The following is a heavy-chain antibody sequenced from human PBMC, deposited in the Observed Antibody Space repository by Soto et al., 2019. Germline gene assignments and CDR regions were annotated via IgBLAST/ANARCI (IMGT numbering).Heavy chain of an antibody. J-gene: IGHJ4*01. Sequence: EVQLVESGGGLVKPGGSLGFSGAASGFPFGNAWINWFPQAQGRGLEGVGRIKSKAAAGRTDFAAFLKGRFAISRDDSKDMMYMQMNSLNSEDTAVYYCTTDSLFTMKLVRFDYWGHGTLVTVSS. CDR2: IKSKAAAGRT. V-gene: IGHV3-15*07. D-gene: IGHD3-22*01. CDR1: GFPFGNAW. CDR3: TTDSLFTMKLVRFDY.